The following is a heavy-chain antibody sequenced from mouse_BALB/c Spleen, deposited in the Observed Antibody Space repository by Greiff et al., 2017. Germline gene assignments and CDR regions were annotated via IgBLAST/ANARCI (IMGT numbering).Heavy chain of an antibody. V-gene: IGHV5-9-4*01. CDR3: ARGPPDYYGSSAFAY. D-gene: IGHD1-1*01. J-gene: IGHJ3*01. Sequence: EVHLVESGGGLVKPGGSLKLSCAASGFTFSSYAMSWVRQSPEKRLEWVAEISSGGSYTYYPDTVTGRFTISRDNAKNTLYLEMSSLRSEDTAMYYCARGPPDYYGSSAFAYWGQGTLVTVSA. CDR2: ISSGGSYT. CDR1: GFTFSSYA.